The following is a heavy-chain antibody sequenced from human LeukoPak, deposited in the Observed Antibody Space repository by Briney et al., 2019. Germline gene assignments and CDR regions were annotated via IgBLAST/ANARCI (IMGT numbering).Heavy chain of an antibody. CDR1: GGTFSSYA. Sequence: ASVKVSCKASGGTFSSYAISWVRQAPGQGLEWMGWISAYNGNTNYAQKLQGRVTMTTDTSTSTAYMELRSLRSDDTAVYYCARFEMATTTFDYWGQGTLVTVSS. CDR3: ARFEMATTTFDY. D-gene: IGHD5-24*01. J-gene: IGHJ4*02. V-gene: IGHV1-18*01. CDR2: ISAYNGNT.